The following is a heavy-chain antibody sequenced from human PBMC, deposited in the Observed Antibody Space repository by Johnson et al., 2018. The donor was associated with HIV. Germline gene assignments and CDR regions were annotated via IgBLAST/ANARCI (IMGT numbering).Heavy chain of an antibody. D-gene: IGHD6-13*01. CDR2: ISYDGSSK. CDR1: GFTFSNYA. J-gene: IGHJ3*02. CDR3: ARALTGAAAGDDAFDI. Sequence: VQLVESGGSVVQPGRSLRLSCAASGFTFSNYAMHWVRQAPGKGLEWVAVISYDGSSKYYADSVKGRFTISRDNSKNTLYLQMSSLRAEDTAVYYCARALTGAAAGDDAFDIWGQGTMVTVSS. V-gene: IGHV3-30-3*01.